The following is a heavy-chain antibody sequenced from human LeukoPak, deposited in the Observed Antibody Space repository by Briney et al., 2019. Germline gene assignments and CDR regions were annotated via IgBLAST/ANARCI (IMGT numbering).Heavy chain of an antibody. CDR1: GFSLGTYW. J-gene: IGHJ4*02. Sequence: GGSLRLSCAASGFSLGTYWMSWVRQAPGKGLEGVANIKQDGSEKHYGDSVRGRFTISRDNAKNELYLQMHSLRVEDTAVYYCVREYGDYQAPFDYWGQGTLVTVPS. V-gene: IGHV3-7*05. CDR3: VREYGDYQAPFDY. CDR2: IKQDGSEK. D-gene: IGHD4-17*01.